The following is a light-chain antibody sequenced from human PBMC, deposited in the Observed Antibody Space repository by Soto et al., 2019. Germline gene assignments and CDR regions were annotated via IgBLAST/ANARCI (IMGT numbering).Light chain of an antibody. CDR2: SND. CDR1: SSNIGSKT. CDR3: SAWDDSLNAWV. J-gene: IGLJ3*02. V-gene: IGLV1-44*01. Sequence: QSVLTQPPSASGTPGQRITISCSGSSSNIGSKTANWYQQLPGKAPRLLIYSNDRRPSGVPDRFSGSKSGTSASLAISGLLSEDEAGYVCSAWDDSLNAWVFGGGTQLTVL.